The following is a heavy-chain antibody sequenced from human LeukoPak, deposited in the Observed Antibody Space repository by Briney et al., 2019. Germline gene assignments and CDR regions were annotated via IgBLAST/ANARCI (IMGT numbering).Heavy chain of an antibody. CDR1: GGTFSSYA. V-gene: IGHV1-69*06. CDR2: IIPIFSTA. Sequence: SVKVSCKASGGTFSSYAISWVRQAPGQGLEWMGGIIPIFSTANYAQKFQGRVTITADKSTSTAYMELGSLRSEDTAVYYCARPIQPYYYYYMDVWGKGTTVTVSS. J-gene: IGHJ6*03. D-gene: IGHD5-18*01. CDR3: ARPIQPYYYYYMDV.